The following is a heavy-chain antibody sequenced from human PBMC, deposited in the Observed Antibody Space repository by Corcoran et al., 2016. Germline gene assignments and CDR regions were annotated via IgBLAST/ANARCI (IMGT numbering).Heavy chain of an antibody. CDR3: ERVGGDCSSTSCYTRVINWFDP. Sequence: QVQLVQSGAEVKKPGASVKVSCKASGYTFTGYYMHWVRQAPGQGLEWMGWINPNSGGTNYAQKFQGRVTMTRDTSISTAYMELSRRSSDDTAVYYCERVGGDCSSTSCYTRVINWFDPWGQGTLVTVSS. D-gene: IGHD2-2*02. V-gene: IGHV1-2*02. CDR1: GYTFTGYY. CDR2: INPNSGGT. J-gene: IGHJ5*02.